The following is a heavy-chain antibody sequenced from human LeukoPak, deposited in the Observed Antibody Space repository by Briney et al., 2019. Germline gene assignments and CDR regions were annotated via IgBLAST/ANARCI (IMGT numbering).Heavy chain of an antibody. J-gene: IGHJ4*02. CDR3: ARHGGSYTFDY. CDR2: ISYSGGT. CDR1: GGSISGYY. Sequence: SGTLSLTCTVSGGSISGYYWSWIRQPPGKGLEWIGFISYSGGTNYNPSLKSRVTISVDTSKNQFSLKLNSVTAADTAVYYCARHGGSYTFDYWGQGTLVTVSS. D-gene: IGHD1-26*01. V-gene: IGHV4-59*08.